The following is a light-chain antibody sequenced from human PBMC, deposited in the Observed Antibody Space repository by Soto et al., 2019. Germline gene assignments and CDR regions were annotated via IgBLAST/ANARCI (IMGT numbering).Light chain of an antibody. V-gene: IGKV1-33*01. CDR3: QQYDNLPP. CDR2: DAS. J-gene: IGKJ2*01. CDR1: QDISNY. Sequence: DIQMTQSPSSLSASVGDRDTITCQASQDISNYLNWYQQKPGKAPKLLIYDASNLETGVPSRFSGSGSGTDFTFTISSLQPEDIATYYCQQYDNLPPLGQGTKLEIK.